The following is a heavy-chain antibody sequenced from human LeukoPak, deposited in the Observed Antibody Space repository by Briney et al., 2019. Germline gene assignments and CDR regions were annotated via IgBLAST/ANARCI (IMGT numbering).Heavy chain of an antibody. D-gene: IGHD6-13*01. V-gene: IGHV3-30*03. CDR2: ISYDGSNK. CDR1: GFTFSKYG. CDR3: AREGFGWYGNYFDY. Sequence: GGSLRLSCAASGFTFSKYGRHWVRQAPGKGLEWVAVISYDGSNKYYADSVKGRFTISRDNSKNTLYLQMNSLRAEDTAVYYCAREGFGWYGNYFDYWGQGTLVTVSS. J-gene: IGHJ4*02.